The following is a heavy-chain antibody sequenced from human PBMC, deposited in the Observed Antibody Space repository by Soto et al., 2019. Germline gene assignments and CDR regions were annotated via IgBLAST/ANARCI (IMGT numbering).Heavy chain of an antibody. V-gene: IGHV3-33*01. J-gene: IGHJ6*02. CDR2: VWNDVSNK. D-gene: IGHD6-13*01. CDR3: ARDRVWELPFFSYYGMDA. CDR1: GFTFRSCA. Sequence: PGGSLRLSCTASGFTFRSCAMDWVRQAPGMGLECLAIVWNDVSNKYYAASVKGRLNISRDNSKSTLYLHMNYLRAENTALYYCARDRVWELPFFSYYGMDAWGQGTAVTVSS.